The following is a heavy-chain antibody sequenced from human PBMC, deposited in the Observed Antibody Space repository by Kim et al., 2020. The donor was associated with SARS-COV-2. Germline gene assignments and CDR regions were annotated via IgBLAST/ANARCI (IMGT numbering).Heavy chain of an antibody. CDR1: GFTFSSYG. V-gene: IGHV3-33*06. CDR2: IWYDGGKE. J-gene: IGHJ4*01. CDR3: TKDPHPYSKDWYSLDY. Sequence: GGSLRLSCAASGFTFSSYGMQWVRQAPGKGLEWVAAIWYDGGKEYYADSVEGRFTISRDNFNNMLYLQMSSLRAEDTAVYYCTKDPHPYSKDWYSLDYWGHGILVTVSS. D-gene: IGHD2-21*02.